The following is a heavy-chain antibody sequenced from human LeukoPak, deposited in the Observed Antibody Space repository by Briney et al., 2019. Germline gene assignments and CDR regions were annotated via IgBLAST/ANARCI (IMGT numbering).Heavy chain of an antibody. V-gene: IGHV1-18*01. CDR2: ISAYNGNT. CDR1: GYTFTSYG. D-gene: IGHD2-2*01. J-gene: IGHJ6*02. Sequence: GASVKVSCKASGYTFTSYGISWVRQAPGQGLEWMGWISAYNGNTNYAQKLQGRVTITTDTSTSTAYMELRSLRSDATAVYYCARRSTSTRRMDVWGQRTTVTVSS. CDR3: ARRSTSTRRMDV.